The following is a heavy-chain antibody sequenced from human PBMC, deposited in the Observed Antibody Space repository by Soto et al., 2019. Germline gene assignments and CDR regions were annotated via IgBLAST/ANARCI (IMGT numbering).Heavy chain of an antibody. CDR2: ISSSSSTI. J-gene: IGHJ4*02. CDR1: GFTFSSYS. CDR3: ARDRYGDSHKDY. D-gene: IGHD4-17*01. Sequence: PGGSLRLSCAASGFTFSSYSMNWVRQAPGKGLEWVSYISSSSSTIYYADSVKGRFTISRDNAKNSLYLQMYSLRDEDTAVYYCARDRYGDSHKDYWGQGTLVTVSP. V-gene: IGHV3-48*02.